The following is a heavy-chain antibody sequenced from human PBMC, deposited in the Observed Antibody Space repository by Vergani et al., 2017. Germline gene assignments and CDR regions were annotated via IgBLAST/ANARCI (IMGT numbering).Heavy chain of an antibody. CDR2: IIPILGIA. V-gene: IGHV1-69*04. J-gene: IGHJ4*02. D-gene: IGHD3-10*01. CDR1: GGTFSSYA. CDR3: ARFGGVYYYGPDGQSGQYYFDY. Sequence: QVQLVQSGAEVKKPGSSVKVSCKASGGTFSSYAISWVRQAPGQGLEWMGRIIPILGIANYAQKFQGRVTITADKSTSTAYMELSSLRSEDTAVYYCARFGGVYYYGPDGQSGQYYFDYCGQGTLVTVSS.